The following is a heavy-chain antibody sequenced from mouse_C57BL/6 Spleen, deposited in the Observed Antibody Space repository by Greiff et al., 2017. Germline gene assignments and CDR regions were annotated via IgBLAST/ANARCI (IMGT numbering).Heavy chain of an antibody. J-gene: IGHJ2*01. V-gene: IGHV1-54*01. Sequence: QVQLQQSGAELVRPGTSVTVSCKASGYAFTNYLIEWVKQRPGQGLEWIGVINPGSGGTNYKAKFKGKATLTADKSSSTAYMQLSSLTSEDSAVYFCARERDGYFDYWGQGTTLTVSS. D-gene: IGHD2-3*01. CDR3: ARERDGYFDY. CDR1: GYAFTNYL. CDR2: INPGSGGT.